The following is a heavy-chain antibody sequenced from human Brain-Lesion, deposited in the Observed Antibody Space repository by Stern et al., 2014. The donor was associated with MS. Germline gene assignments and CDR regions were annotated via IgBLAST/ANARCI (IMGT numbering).Heavy chain of an antibody. Sequence: QVQLVQSGPGLVKPSETLSLTCTVAGGSVSSTSYAWAWIRQPPGQGLEWIGTIYYSGNTFYSPSLKSRLTISLATSKNQFPLQLRSVTAADTAVYYCAGEEDIRYCSGGSCTGNWFDPWGQGTLVTVSS. CDR2: IYYSGNT. D-gene: IGHD2-15*01. V-gene: IGHV4-39*01. J-gene: IGHJ5*02. CDR1: GGSVSSTSYA. CDR3: AGEEDIRYCSGGSCTGNWFDP.